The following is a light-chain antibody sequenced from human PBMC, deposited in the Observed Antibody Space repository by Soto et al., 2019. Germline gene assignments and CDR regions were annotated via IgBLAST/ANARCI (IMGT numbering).Light chain of an antibody. J-gene: IGLJ2*01. CDR2: EVS. Sequence: QSALTQPASVSGSPGQSITISCTGTSSDVGGYNYVSWYQQHPGEAPKLMIFEVSNRPSGVSNRFSGSKSGNTASLTISGLQAEDEADYYCSSYTSSSTVVFGGGTKLTVL. V-gene: IGLV2-14*01. CDR1: SSDVGGYNY. CDR3: SSYTSSSTVV.